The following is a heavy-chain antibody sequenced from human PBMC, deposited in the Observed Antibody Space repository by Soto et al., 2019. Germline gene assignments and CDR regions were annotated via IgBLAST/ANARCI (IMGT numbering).Heavy chain of an antibody. CDR1: GGSISSGGYY. D-gene: IGHD3-10*01. Sequence: SETLSLTCTVSGGSISSGGYYWSWIRQHPGKGLEWIGYIYYSGSTYYNPSLKSRVTISVDTSKNQFSLKLSSVTAADTAVYYCARTYYYGSGSYSDIYFDYWGQGTLVTVSS. J-gene: IGHJ4*02. CDR3: ARTYYYGSGSYSDIYFDY. CDR2: IYYSGST. V-gene: IGHV4-31*03.